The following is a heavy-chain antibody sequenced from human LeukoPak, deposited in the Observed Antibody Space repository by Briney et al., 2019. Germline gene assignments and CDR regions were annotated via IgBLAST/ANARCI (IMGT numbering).Heavy chain of an antibody. D-gene: IGHD3-10*01. CDR3: ARGSYGSGSYYIAFDI. V-gene: IGHV1-2*02. J-gene: IGHJ3*02. CDR2: INPNSGGT. Sequence: ASVKVSCKASGYTFTGYYMHWVRQAPGQGLEWMGWINPNSGGTNYAQKFQGRVTMTRDTSISTAYMELSRLRSDDTAVYYCARGSYGSGSYYIAFDIWGQGTMVTVSS. CDR1: GYTFTGYY.